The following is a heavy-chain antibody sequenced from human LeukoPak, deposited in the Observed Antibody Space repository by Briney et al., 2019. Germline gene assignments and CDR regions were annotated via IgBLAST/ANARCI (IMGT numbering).Heavy chain of an antibody. Sequence: PGGSLRLSCAASGFTVSSNEMSWVRQAPGKGLEWVSSISGGSTYYADSRKGRFTISRDNSKNTLHLQMNSLRAEDTAVYYCAREGDYYGSGSKGDWFDPWGQGTLVTVSS. D-gene: IGHD3-10*01. CDR3: AREGDYYGSGSKGDWFDP. CDR2: ISGGST. J-gene: IGHJ5*02. V-gene: IGHV3-38-3*01. CDR1: GFTVSSNE.